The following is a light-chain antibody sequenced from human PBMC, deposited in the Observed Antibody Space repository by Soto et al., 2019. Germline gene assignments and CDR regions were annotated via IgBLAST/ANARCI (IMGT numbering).Light chain of an antibody. V-gene: IGLV1-40*01. CDR2: GNN. CDR1: SSNIGVGYG. J-gene: IGLJ1*01. CDR3: KSYDSSLSGFYV. Sequence: QSVLTQPPSVSGAPGQRVTISCTGSSSNIGVGYGVHWYQQFPGTAPKLLIFGNNIRPSWVPDRFSGFNSGTSASLAITGLQAEDEADYYCKSYDSSLSGFYVFGTGTKVTVL.